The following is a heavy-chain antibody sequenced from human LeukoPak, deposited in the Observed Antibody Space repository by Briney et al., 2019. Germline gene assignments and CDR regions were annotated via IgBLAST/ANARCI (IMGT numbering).Heavy chain of an antibody. V-gene: IGHV3-21*01. D-gene: IGHD3-22*01. Sequence: GGSLRLSCAASGFTFSRYSMNWVRQAPGKGLERVSSISSGSSFMYYADSVKGRFTISRDNAKNSLYLQVNSLRAKDTALYYCARDYYDSSGSSWFDPWGQGTLVTVSS. CDR1: GFTFSRYS. CDR3: ARDYYDSSGSSWFDP. J-gene: IGHJ5*02. CDR2: ISSGSSFM.